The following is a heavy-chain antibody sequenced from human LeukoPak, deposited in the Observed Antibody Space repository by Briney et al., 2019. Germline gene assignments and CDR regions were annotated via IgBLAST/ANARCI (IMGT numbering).Heavy chain of an antibody. V-gene: IGHV3-48*02. CDR2: ISSTSSTM. CDR1: GFTLSDYY. Sequence: GGSRRLSCAASGFTLSDYYMNRVRQAPGKGLEWVSYISSTSSTMYYADSVKGRFTISRDNAKNSLCLQMNSLRDEDTAVYYCARESAYAFWYWGQGTLVAVSS. CDR3: ARESAYAFWY. J-gene: IGHJ4*02. D-gene: IGHD3-3*01.